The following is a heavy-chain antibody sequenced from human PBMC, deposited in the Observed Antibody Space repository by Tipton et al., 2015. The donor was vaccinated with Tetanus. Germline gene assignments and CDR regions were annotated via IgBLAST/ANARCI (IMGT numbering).Heavy chain of an antibody. CDR3: ARLPKHYSASGST. CDR2: ISPGDSDA. CDR1: GHNSRSYW. J-gene: IGHJ5*02. Sequence: QLVQSGAEVKKPGESLKMSCKISGHNSRSYWISWVRQMPGKGLEWMGIISPGDSDATYSPSFQGQVTISLDKSISTAYLHWSSLKASDTAIYFCARLPKHYSASGSTWGQGTHVTVSS. D-gene: IGHD3-10*01. V-gene: IGHV5-51*01.